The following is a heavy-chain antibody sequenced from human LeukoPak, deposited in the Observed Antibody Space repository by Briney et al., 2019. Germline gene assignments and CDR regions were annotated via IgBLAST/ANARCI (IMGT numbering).Heavy chain of an antibody. CDR3: AREGSVTTSYYYYYYMDV. J-gene: IGHJ6*03. CDR2: IWSDGNNK. V-gene: IGHV3-33*01. CDR1: GFTFSTYG. Sequence: PGGSLRLSCAASGFTFSTYGMHWVRQTPGKGLEWVAVIWSDGNNKYYADSVKGRFTISRDNSKNTLYLQMSSLRGEDTAVYYCAREGSVTTSYYYYYYMDVWGKGTTVTVSS. D-gene: IGHD4-17*01.